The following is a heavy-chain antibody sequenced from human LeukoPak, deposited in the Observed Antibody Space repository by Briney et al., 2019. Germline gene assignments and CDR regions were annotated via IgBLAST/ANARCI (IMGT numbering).Heavy chain of an antibody. CDR2: INLNSGVT. J-gene: IGHJ4*02. CDR1: GYTFTDYY. Sequence: ASVKVSCKASGYTFTDYYMHWIRQAPGQGLEWMGRINLNSGVTNYAQNLQGRVTMTRDTSISTAYMELSRLRADDTAVYYCARETGGSSLIYFDYWGQGTLVTVSS. CDR3: ARETGGSSLIYFDY. D-gene: IGHD1-26*01. V-gene: IGHV1-2*06.